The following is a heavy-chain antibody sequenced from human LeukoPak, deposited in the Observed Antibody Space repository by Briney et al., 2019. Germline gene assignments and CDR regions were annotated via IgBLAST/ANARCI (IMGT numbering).Heavy chain of an antibody. V-gene: IGHV1-2*02. D-gene: IGHD3-22*01. CDR2: INPNSGGT. CDR3: ARVSARDYYDSSGYPNAFDI. Sequence: ASVKVSCKASGYTFTGYYMHWVRQAPGQGLEWMGWINPNSGGTNYAQKFQGRVTMTRATSISTAYMELSRLRSDDTAVYYCARVSARDYYDSSGYPNAFDIWGQGTMVTVSS. J-gene: IGHJ3*02. CDR1: GYTFTGYY.